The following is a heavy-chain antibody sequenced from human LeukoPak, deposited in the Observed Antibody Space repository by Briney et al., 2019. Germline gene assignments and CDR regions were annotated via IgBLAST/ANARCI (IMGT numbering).Heavy chain of an antibody. J-gene: IGHJ4*02. V-gene: IGHV4-59*01. CDR2: MYHSGTT. CDR3: ARGGRGTGTTVDY. Sequence: PSETLSLTCTVSGGSISGYYWIWIRQPPGRGLEWIAYMYHSGTTNYNPSLKSRVTMSVDTSKNQFSLKLSSVTAADTAVYYCARGGRGTGTTVDYWGQGTLVTVSS. D-gene: IGHD1-7*01. CDR1: GGSISGYY.